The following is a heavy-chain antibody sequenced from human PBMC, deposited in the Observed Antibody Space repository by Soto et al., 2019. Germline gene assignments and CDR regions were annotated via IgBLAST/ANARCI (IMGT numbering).Heavy chain of an antibody. J-gene: IGHJ6*04. CDR3: ARDADSVIVVVQGAAYYFHGMAV. CDR2: VDFRGRM. V-gene: IGHV4-39*02. Sequence: CCRGMKHKTPGKGLEWIGSVDFRGRMFHNPSLKSRLSTSVDTSNNQFSLELSSVTAADTAVYYCARDADSVIVVVQGAAYYFHGMAVWGKGSTVTVIS. D-gene: IGHD2-2*01. CDR1: CC.